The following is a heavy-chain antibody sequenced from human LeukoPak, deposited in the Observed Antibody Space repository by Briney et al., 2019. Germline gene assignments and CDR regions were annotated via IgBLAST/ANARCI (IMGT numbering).Heavy chain of an antibody. D-gene: IGHD3-16*01. CDR1: GGSISSSNYY. CDR3: ARHLGESLDSTFYNAFDI. Sequence: SETLSLTCTVSGGSISSSNYYWGWIRQPPGKGLEWIGSVYYSGSTYSNPSLKSRVTISVDTSKNQFSLKLSSVTAAETAVYYCARHLGESLDSTFYNAFDIWGQGTMVTVSS. J-gene: IGHJ3*02. V-gene: IGHV4-39*01. CDR2: VYYSGST.